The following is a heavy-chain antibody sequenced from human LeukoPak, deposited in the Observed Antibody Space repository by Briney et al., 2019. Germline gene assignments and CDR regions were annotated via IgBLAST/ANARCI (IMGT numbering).Heavy chain of an antibody. CDR1: GFTFSSYG. V-gene: IGHV3-30*18. Sequence: GGSLRLSCAASGFTFSSYGMSWVRQAPGKGLEWVAVISYDGSNKYYADSVKGRFTISRDNSKNTLYLQMNSLRAEDTAVYYCAKDGSEQWLGGAFDIWGQGTMVTVSS. CDR3: AKDGSEQWLGGAFDI. D-gene: IGHD6-19*01. CDR2: ISYDGSNK. J-gene: IGHJ3*02.